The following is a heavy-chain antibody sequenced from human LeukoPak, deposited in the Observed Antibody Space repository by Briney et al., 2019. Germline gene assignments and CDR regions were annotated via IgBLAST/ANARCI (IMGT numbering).Heavy chain of an antibody. V-gene: IGHV3-7*01. CDR2: IKEDGSER. D-gene: IGHD2-2*01. Sequence: GGSLRLSCAASGFTFSDYWMSWVRPAPGKGLEWVANIKEDGSERYYVDSVKGRFTISRDNAKNSLYLQMNSLRVEDTAVYYCAGRTLVGPWGQGALVTVSS. CDR1: GFTFSDYW. CDR3: AGRTLVGP. J-gene: IGHJ5*02.